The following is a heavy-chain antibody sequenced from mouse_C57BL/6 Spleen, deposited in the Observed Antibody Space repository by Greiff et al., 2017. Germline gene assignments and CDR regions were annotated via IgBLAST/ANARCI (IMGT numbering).Heavy chain of an antibody. CDR2: IWGDGST. Sequence: VTVVESGPGLVAPSQRLSITCTVSGFSLTSYGVSWVRQPPGKGLEWLGVIWGDGSTNYPSALISRLSISKDNSKSQVFLKLNSLQTDDTATYYCATIYDGYSFAYWGQGTLVTVSA. CDR3: ATIYDGYSFAY. V-gene: IGHV2-3*01. D-gene: IGHD2-3*01. CDR1: GFSLTSYG. J-gene: IGHJ3*01.